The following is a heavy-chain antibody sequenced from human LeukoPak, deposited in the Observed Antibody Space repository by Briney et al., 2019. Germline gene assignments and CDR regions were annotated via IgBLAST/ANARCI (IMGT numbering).Heavy chain of an antibody. CDR2: IYYSGST. Sequence: SETLSLTCTVSGGSISSYYWSWIRQPPGKGLEWIGYIYYSGSTNYNPSLKSRVTISVDTSKNQFSLKLSSVTAADTAVYYCAGGVPAAMAFDYWGQGTLVTVSS. D-gene: IGHD2-2*01. CDR1: GGSISSYY. V-gene: IGHV4-59*01. CDR3: AGGVPAAMAFDY. J-gene: IGHJ4*02.